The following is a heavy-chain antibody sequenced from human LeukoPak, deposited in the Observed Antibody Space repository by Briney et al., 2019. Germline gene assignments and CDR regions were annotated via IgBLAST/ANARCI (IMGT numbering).Heavy chain of an antibody. V-gene: IGHV3-48*03. CDR2: ISSSGSTI. J-gene: IGHJ4*02. D-gene: IGHD3-16*02. Sequence: PGGSLRLSCAASGFTFSSYEMNWVRQAPGKGLEWVSYISSSGSTIYYADSVKGRFTISRDNAKNSLYLQMNSLKTEDTAVYYCTTEYPIMITFGGVILRWGQGTLVTVSS. CDR1: GFTFSSYE. CDR3: TTEYPIMITFGGVILR.